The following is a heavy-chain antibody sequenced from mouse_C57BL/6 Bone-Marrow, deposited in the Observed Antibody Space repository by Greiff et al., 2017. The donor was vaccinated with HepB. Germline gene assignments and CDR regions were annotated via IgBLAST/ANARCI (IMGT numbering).Heavy chain of an antibody. CDR3: ASRIYYDYGGYYFDY. Sequence: DVKLQESGPGLVKPSQSLSLTCSVTGYSITSGYYWNWIRQFPGNKLEWMGYISYDGSNNYNPSLKNRISITRDTSKNQFFLKLNSVTTEDTATYYCASRIYYDYGGYYFDYWGQGTTLTVSS. D-gene: IGHD2-4*01. V-gene: IGHV3-6*01. CDR1: GYSITSGYY. J-gene: IGHJ2*01. CDR2: ISYDGSN.